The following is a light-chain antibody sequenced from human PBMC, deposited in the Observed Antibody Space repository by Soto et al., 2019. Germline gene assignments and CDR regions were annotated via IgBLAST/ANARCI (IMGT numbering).Light chain of an antibody. V-gene: IGLV1-47*01. J-gene: IGLJ2*01. CDR2: RNS. Sequence: QSVLTQPPSASGTPGQRVTISCSGSSSNLGNNYVYWYQHLPGTAPKLLSYRNSQRPSGVPDRFSGSKSGTSASLAISGLRSEDEADYYCATWDDSLSVLFGGGTKLTVL. CDR3: ATWDDSLSVL. CDR1: SSNLGNNY.